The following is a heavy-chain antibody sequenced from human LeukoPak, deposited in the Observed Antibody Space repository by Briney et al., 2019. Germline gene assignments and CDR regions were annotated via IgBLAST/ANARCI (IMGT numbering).Heavy chain of an antibody. CDR2: ISGSGGST. CDR3: ARYDLFIRPQDY. Sequence: GGSLRLSCAASEFTFSSYAMSWVRQAPGKGLEWVSAISGSGGSTYYADSVKGRFTVSRDDSKNTLYLQMNSLRAEDTAVYFCARYDLFIRPQDYWGQGTLVTVSS. J-gene: IGHJ4*02. V-gene: IGHV3-23*01. D-gene: IGHD3-9*01. CDR1: EFTFSSYA.